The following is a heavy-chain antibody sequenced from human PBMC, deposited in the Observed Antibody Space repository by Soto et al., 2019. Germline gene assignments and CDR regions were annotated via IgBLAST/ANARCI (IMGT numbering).Heavy chain of an antibody. CDR1: GFTFSSYA. D-gene: IGHD3-3*01. V-gene: IGHV3-23*01. J-gene: IGHJ4*02. CDR2: ISGSGGST. CDR3: AKPSSPGFLPPLFAY. Sequence: EVQLLESGGGLVQPGGSLRLSCAASGFTFSSYAMSWVRQAPWKGLEWGSAISGSGGSTYYADSVKGRFTISRDNSKNTLYLQRTSLRAEDTAVYYCAKPSSPGFLPPLFAYWGQGALVTVSS.